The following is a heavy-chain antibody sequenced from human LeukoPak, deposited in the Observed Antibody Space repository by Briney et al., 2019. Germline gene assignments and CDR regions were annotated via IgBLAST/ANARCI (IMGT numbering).Heavy chain of an antibody. CDR2: ISWNSGSI. CDR1: GFTFDDYA. Sequence: GGSLRLSCAASGFTFDDYAMHWVRQAPGKGLEGVSGISWNSGSIGYADSVKGRFTISRDNAKNSLYLQMNSLRAEDTAVYYCASRRTAYCGGDCPEGYWGQGTLVTVSS. CDR3: ASRRTAYCGGDCPEGY. J-gene: IGHJ4*02. D-gene: IGHD2-21*02. V-gene: IGHV3-9*01.